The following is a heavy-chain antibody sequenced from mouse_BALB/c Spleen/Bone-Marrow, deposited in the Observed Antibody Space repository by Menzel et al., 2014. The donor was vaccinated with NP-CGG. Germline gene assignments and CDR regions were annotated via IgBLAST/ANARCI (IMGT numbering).Heavy chain of an antibody. Sequence: EVKLVESGGGLVQPGGSLKLSCAASGFTFSSYGMSWVRRTPDKRLELVATINSNGGSTYYPDSVKGRFTISRDNAKNTLYLQMSSLRSEDTAMYYCARDYDYDYWGQGTTLTVSS. CDR1: GFTFSSYG. D-gene: IGHD2-4*01. CDR3: ARDYDYDY. CDR2: INSNGGST. J-gene: IGHJ2*01. V-gene: IGHV5-6-3*01.